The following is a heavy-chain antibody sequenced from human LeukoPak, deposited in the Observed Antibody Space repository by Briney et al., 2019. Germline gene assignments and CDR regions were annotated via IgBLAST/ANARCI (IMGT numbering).Heavy chain of an antibody. Sequence: GGSLRLSCAASGFTFSSYWMHWVRQAPGKGLVWVSRINSDGSSTSYADSVKGRFTISRDNAKNTLYLQMNSLRAEDTAVYYCARERRTVAGTYYFDYWGQGTLVTVSS. CDR2: INSDGSST. J-gene: IGHJ4*02. D-gene: IGHD6-19*01. CDR1: GFTFSSYW. CDR3: ARERRTVAGTYYFDY. V-gene: IGHV3-74*01.